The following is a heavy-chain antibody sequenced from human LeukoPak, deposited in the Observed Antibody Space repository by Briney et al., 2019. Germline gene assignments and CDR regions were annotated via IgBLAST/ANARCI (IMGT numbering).Heavy chain of an antibody. CDR2: ISGGGDNT. CDR3: VKDRSKYSSGWYDY. J-gene: IGHJ4*02. V-gene: IGHV3-23*01. Sequence: GGSLRLSCAASGFTFSNYAISWVRQAPGKGLEWVSAISGGGDNTYYADSVRGRFTISRDNSENTLYLLMNSLRDEDTAVYYCVKDRSKYSSGWYDYWGQGTLVTVSS. CDR1: GFTFSNYA. D-gene: IGHD6-19*01.